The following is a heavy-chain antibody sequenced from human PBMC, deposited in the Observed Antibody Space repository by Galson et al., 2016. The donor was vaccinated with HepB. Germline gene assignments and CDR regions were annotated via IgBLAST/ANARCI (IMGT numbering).Heavy chain of an antibody. D-gene: IGHD1-26*01. V-gene: IGHV3-30*07. J-gene: IGHJ2*01. Sequence: YADSVKGRFTISRDNTKNTLYLQMHSLRAEDTAVYYCTREAVGPTPDWYFDLWGRGTLVAVSS. CDR3: TREAVGPTPDWYFDL.